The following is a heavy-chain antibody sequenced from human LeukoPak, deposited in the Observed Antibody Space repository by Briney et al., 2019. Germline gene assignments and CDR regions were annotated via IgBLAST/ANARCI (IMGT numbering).Heavy chain of an antibody. V-gene: IGHV3-30*03. J-gene: IGHJ4*02. CDR2: ISYDGSNK. Sequence: GGSLRLSCAASGFTFSSYGMHWVRQAPGKGLEWVAVISYDGSNKYYADSVKGRCTISRDNSKNTLYLQMNSLRAEDTAVYYCATTVREASFDYWGQGTLVTVSS. CDR3: ATTVREASFDY. CDR1: GFTFSSYG. D-gene: IGHD4-17*01.